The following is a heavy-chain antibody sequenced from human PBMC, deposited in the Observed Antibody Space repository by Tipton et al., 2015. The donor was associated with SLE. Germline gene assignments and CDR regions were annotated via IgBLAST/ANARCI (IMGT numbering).Heavy chain of an antibody. D-gene: IGHD1-14*01. CDR1: GGSISSYY. V-gene: IGHV4-59*01. J-gene: IGHJ6*02. CDR3: ARGGIAYYGMDV. CDR2: IYYSGST. Sequence: LRLSCTVSGGSISSYYWSWIRQPPGKGLEWIGYIYYSGSTNYNPSLKSRVTISVDTSKNQFSLKLSSVTAADTAVYYCARGGIAYYGMDVWGQGTTVTVSS.